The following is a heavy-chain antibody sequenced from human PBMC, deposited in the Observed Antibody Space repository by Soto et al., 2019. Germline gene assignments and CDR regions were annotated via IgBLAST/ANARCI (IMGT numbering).Heavy chain of an antibody. CDR1: GGTLSSYA. V-gene: IGHV1-69*13. Sequence: GASVKVCCKDSGGTLSSYAISWVRQATGQGLEWMGGIIPIFGTANYAQKFQGRVTITADESTSTAYMELSSLRSEDTAVYYCAREDYYGSGSYYNGPRYYYGMDVWGQGTTVTVSS. CDR3: AREDYYGSGSYYNGPRYYYGMDV. D-gene: IGHD3-10*01. J-gene: IGHJ6*02. CDR2: IIPIFGTA.